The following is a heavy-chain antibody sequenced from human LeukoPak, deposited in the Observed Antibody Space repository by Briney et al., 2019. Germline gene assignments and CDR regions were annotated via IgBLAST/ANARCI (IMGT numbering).Heavy chain of an antibody. J-gene: IGHJ4*02. Sequence: SETLSLTCAVYGGSFSGYCWSWIRQPPGKGLEWIGEINHSGSTNYNPSLKSRVTISVDTSNNQFSLKLSSVTAADTAVYYCARGHSSGWYYYWGQGTLVTVSS. CDR2: INHSGST. V-gene: IGHV4-34*01. CDR3: ARGHSSGWYYY. CDR1: GGSFSGYC. D-gene: IGHD6-19*01.